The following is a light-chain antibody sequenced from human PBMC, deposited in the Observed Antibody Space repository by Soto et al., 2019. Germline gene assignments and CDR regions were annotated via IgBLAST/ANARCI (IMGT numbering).Light chain of an antibody. CDR3: SSYIGSTTPVV. CDR1: SSDVGAYNF. J-gene: IGLJ2*01. V-gene: IGLV2-14*01. Sequence: QSVLTQPASVSGSPGQSITISCTGTSSDVGAYNFVSWYQQHPGKAPKLMIYAVNNRPSGVSNRFSGSKSGNTASLTISGLQAEDEADYYCSSYIGSTTPVVFGGGTQLTVL. CDR2: AVN.